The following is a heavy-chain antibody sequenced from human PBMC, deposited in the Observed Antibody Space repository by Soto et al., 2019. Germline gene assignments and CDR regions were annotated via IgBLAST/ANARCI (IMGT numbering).Heavy chain of an antibody. CDR2: INPSGGRT. D-gene: IGHD6-25*01. CDR1: GYVNSNYY. V-gene: IGHV1-46*01. Sequence: GASLNLSWKGAGYVNSNYYIRWVLHAKRKGLEWMGLINPSGGRTTYAQKFQGRVTMTSDTSTSTVYMEMSSVRSEDTAVYYCARDNHKAANDFQ. J-gene: IGHJ1*01. CDR3: ARDNHKAANDFQ.